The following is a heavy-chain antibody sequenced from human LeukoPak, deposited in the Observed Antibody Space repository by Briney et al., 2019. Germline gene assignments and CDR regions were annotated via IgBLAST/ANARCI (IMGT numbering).Heavy chain of an antibody. CDR3: ARARRGDFDY. Sequence: PSETLSLTCAVYGGSFSGYYWSWIRQPPGKGLEWIGEINHSGSTNYNPSLKSRVTISVDTSKNQFSLKLSSVTAADTAVYYCARARRGDFDYWDQGTLVTVSS. J-gene: IGHJ4*02. D-gene: IGHD3-16*01. CDR1: GGSFSGYY. V-gene: IGHV4-34*01. CDR2: INHSGST.